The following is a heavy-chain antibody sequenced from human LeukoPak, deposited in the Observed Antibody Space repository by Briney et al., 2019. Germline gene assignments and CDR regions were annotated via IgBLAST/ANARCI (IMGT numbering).Heavy chain of an antibody. J-gene: IGHJ4*02. V-gene: IGHV3-23*01. CDR1: GFTFSSYA. CDR3: AKGCGATCYSDFDS. CDR2: IGGNGGST. Sequence: GGSLRLSCAASGFTFSSYAMAWVRQAPRKGLEWVSTIGGNGGSTFYAHSVMGRFTISRDRSKNTLYLQMNSLRVEDTAVYYCAKGCGATCYSDFDSWGQGILVTVSS. D-gene: IGHD2-21*02.